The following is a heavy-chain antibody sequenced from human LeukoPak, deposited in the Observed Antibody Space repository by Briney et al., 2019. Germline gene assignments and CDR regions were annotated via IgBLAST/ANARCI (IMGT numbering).Heavy chain of an antibody. V-gene: IGHV4-31*03. Sequence: SETLSLTCTVSGGSISSGGYSWSWIRQHPGKGLEWIGYIYYSGSTYYNPSLKSRVTISVDTSKNQFSLKLSSVTAADTAVYYCARTFGGWILDYWGQGTLVTVSS. J-gene: IGHJ4*02. CDR3: ARTFGGWILDY. CDR2: IYYSGST. CDR1: GGSISSGGYS. D-gene: IGHD6-19*01.